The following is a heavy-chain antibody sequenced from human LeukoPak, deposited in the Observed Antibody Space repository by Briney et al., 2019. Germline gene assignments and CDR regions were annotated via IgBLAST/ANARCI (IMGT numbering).Heavy chain of an antibody. Sequence: GGSLRLSCAASGFTFSSYSMNWVRQAPGKGLEWVSSISSSSSYIYYADSVKGRFTISRDNAKNSLYLQMNSLRAEDTAVYYCARGLSAYCSGGSCLDAYDIWGQGTMVTVSS. CDR2: ISSSSSYI. J-gene: IGHJ3*02. D-gene: IGHD2-15*01. CDR3: ARGLSAYCSGGSCLDAYDI. CDR1: GFTFSSYS. V-gene: IGHV3-21*01.